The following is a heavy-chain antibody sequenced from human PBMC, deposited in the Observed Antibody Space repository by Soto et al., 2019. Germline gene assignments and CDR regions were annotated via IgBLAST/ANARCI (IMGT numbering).Heavy chain of an antibody. CDR1: GGSISSGGYY. J-gene: IGHJ4*02. CDR2: IYYSGST. CDR3: ARAVTASGYGVEANYFDY. Sequence: SETLSLTCTVSGGSISSGGYYWSWIRQHPGKGLEWIGYIYYSGSTYYNPSLKSRVTISVDTSKNQFSLKLSSVTAADTAVYYCARAVTASGYGVEANYFDYWGQGTLVTVSS. D-gene: IGHD5-12*01. V-gene: IGHV4-31*03.